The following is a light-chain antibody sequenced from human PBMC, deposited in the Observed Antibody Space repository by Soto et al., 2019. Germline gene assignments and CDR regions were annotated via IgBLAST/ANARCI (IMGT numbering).Light chain of an antibody. CDR3: QQYNSYSSA. CDR1: ESISSG. CDR2: DAT. V-gene: IGKV1-5*01. J-gene: IGKJ5*01. Sequence: DILMTQSPSTLSASVGDRVTITCRASESISSGLAWYQQKPGKAPKLLIYDATSLESGVPSRFSGSGSGTEFTLTISSLQPDDFATYYCQQYNSYSSAFGQGTRLEIK.